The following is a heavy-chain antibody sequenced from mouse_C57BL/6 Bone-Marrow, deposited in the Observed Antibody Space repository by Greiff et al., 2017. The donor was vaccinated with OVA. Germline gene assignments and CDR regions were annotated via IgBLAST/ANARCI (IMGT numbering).Heavy chain of an antibody. D-gene: IGHD2-1*01. CDR3: TRLLEAMDY. V-gene: IGHV5-9-1*02. CDR1: GFTFSSYA. Sequence: DVQLQESGEGLVKPGGSLKLSCAASGFTFSSYAMSWVRQTPEKRLEWVAYISSGGDYIYYADTVKGRFTIARDNARNTLYLQMSSLKSEDTAMYYCTRLLEAMDYWGQGTAVTVSS. J-gene: IGHJ4*01. CDR2: ISSGGDYI.